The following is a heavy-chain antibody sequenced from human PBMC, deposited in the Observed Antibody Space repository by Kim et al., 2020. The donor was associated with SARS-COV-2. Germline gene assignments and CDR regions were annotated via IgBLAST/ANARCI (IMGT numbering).Heavy chain of an antibody. CDR3: VRGSYNFDY. CDR1: GFTFRIYW. CDR2: INEDGSEE. V-gene: IGHV3-7*03. J-gene: IGHJ4*02. Sequence: WGSLRLSCAASGFTFRIYWMNWVRQAPGKGLEWVANINEDGSEENYVESVKGRFTISRDNAKNSLYLQMTGLRVDDTAVYYCVRGSYNFDYWGQGTLVPVSS. D-gene: IGHD3-10*01.